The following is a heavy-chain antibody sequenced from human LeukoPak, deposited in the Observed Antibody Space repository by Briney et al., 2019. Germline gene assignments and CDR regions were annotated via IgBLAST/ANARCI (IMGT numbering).Heavy chain of an antibody. V-gene: IGHV3-21*01. J-gene: IGHJ6*03. CDR1: GFTFSSYS. Sequence: PGGSLRLSCAASGFTFSSYSMNWVRQAPGKGLEWVSSISSSSSYRYYADSVKGRFTISRDNAKNSLYLQMNSLRAEDTAVYYCAREPRYSSGYHYYYMDVWGKGTTVTVSS. CDR3: AREPRYSSGYHYYYMDV. D-gene: IGHD6-19*01. CDR2: ISSSSSYR.